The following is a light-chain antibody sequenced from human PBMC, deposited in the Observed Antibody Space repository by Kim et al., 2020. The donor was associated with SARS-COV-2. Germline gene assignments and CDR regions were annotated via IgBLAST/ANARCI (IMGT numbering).Light chain of an antibody. Sequence: DIVMTQSPLSLPVTPGEPAFISCRSSQSLLHSNGYNYLDWYVQKPGQSPQLLISLASNRASGVSDRFSGSGSGSDFTLRISRMEAEDVGVYYCMQALQTPPTFGQGTKLEI. V-gene: IGKV2-28*01. J-gene: IGKJ1*01. CDR1: QSLLHSNGYNY. CDR2: LAS. CDR3: MQALQTPPT.